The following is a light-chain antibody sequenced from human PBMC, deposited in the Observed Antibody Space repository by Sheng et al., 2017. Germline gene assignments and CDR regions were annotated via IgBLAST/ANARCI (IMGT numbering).Light chain of an antibody. CDR1: SSNIGAHYN. Sequence: QSVLTQPPSVSGAPGQRVTISCTGSSSNIGAHYNVHWYQQLPGAAPKLLIYANDNRPSGIPDRFSGSKSGTSASLAITGLQPEDEADYYCQSYDTSLSGSWVFGGGTKLTVL. V-gene: IGLV1-40*01. CDR2: AND. J-gene: IGLJ2*01. CDR3: QSYDTSLSGSWV.